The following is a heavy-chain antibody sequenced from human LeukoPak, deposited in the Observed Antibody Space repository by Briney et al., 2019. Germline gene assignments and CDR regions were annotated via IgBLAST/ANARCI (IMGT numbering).Heavy chain of an antibody. Sequence: ASVKVSCKASGYTFTGYYMHWVRQAPGQGLEWMGWINPNSGGTNYAQKFQGRVTMTRDTSISTAYMELSRLRSDDTAVYYCVRDHLAAAKWYYFDYWGQGTLVTVSS. J-gene: IGHJ4*02. V-gene: IGHV1-2*02. CDR2: INPNSGGT. D-gene: IGHD6-13*01. CDR3: VRDHLAAAKWYYFDY. CDR1: GYTFTGYY.